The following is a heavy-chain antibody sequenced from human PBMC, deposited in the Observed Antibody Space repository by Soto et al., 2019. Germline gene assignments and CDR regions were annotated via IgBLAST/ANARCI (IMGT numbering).Heavy chain of an antibody. CDR3: VRGGSSRSY. D-gene: IGHD3-16*02. CDR2: LSSGSRYV. Sequence: GGSLRLSCTASGFTFTNYIMTWVRQAPGKGLEWVSSLSSGSRYVYYVDSVKGRFTISRDDAKNSVYLQMNSLRAEDAAVYYCVRGGSSRSYWGQGSQVTVSS. CDR1: GFTFTNYI. V-gene: IGHV3-21*01. J-gene: IGHJ4*02.